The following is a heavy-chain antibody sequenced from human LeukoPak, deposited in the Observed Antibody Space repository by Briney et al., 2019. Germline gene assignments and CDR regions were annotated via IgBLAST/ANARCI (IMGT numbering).Heavy chain of an antibody. CDR1: GGSINSYY. Sequence: SETLSLTCTVSGGSINSYYWSWIRQPPGKGLEWIGYIYYSGSTNYNPPLKSRVTISVDTSKNQFSLKLSSVTAADTAVYYCARGYGGNPIREALYYYYYGMDVWGQGTTVTVSS. CDR2: IYYSGST. V-gene: IGHV4-59*01. D-gene: IGHD4-17*01. CDR3: ARGYGGNPIREALYYYYYGMDV. J-gene: IGHJ6*02.